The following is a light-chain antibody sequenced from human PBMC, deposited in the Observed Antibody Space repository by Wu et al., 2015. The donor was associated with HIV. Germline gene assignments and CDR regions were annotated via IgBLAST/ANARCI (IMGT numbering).Light chain of an antibody. J-gene: IGKJ1*01. CDR3: QQANNFPRT. CDR2: WPI. V-gene: IGKV1D-12*01. Sequence: GKPLNGPDLCWPIQFASGVPSRFSGSGSGTDFTLTISSLQPEDSATYYCQQANNFPRTFGQGTKVEIK.